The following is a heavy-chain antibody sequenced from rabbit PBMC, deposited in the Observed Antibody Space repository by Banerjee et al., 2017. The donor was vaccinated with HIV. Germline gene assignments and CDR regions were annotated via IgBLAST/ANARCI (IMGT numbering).Heavy chain of an antibody. CDR3: ARGSSGYYGTNL. CDR1: GFDVSTYY. J-gene: IGHJ4*01. Sequence: QLVQSWGGLVQPGGSLQLSCKASGFDVSTYYMSWVRQAPGKGPEWIGTIYAGNGRPYYASWVNGRFTVSSDSAQNTVDLQMNSLTVADTATYFCARGSSGYYGTNLWGPGTLVTVS. CDR2: IYAGNGRP. D-gene: IGHD1-1*01. V-gene: IGHV1S7*01.